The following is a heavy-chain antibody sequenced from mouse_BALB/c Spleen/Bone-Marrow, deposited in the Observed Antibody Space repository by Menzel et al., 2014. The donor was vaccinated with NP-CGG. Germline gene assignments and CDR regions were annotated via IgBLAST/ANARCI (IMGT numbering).Heavy chain of an antibody. J-gene: IGHJ4*01. CDR2: IWGDGSI. Sequence: QVQLQQSGPGLVAPSQNLSITCTVSGFSLTNYGVSWVRQPPGKGLEWLGAIWGDGSINYHPALISRLSISKDNSKSQIFLKLNSLPIDDTATYYGTKWYHYGNFYAMDYWGQGTSVTVSS. V-gene: IGHV2-3*01. CDR1: GFSLTNYG. CDR3: TKWYHYGNFYAMDY. D-gene: IGHD2-1*01.